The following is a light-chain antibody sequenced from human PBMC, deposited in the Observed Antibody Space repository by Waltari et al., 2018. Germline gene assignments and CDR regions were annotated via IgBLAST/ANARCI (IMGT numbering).Light chain of an antibody. V-gene: IGLV3-10*01. Sequence: SFDLTQPPSVSVSPGQAASVTCSGDGLPTKLAYWFQKKSGQAPVLIIYDDNKRPSGIPERFSASSSGTMATLTISGAQVEDEADYFCYTEDSTWGAFGGGTK. CDR3: YTEDSTWGA. CDR2: DDN. CDR1: GLPTKL. J-gene: IGLJ2*01.